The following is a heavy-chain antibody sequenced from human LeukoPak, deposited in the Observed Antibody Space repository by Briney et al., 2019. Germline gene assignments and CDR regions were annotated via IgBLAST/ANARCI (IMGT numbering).Heavy chain of an antibody. CDR2: IKSDGSDT. V-gene: IGHV3-74*01. Sequence: GGSLRLSCAASGFAFNTYWMYWVRQAPGKGLVWVSRIKSDGSDTTYTDSVKGRFTISRDNAKNTLYLQMNSLSAEDTAMYFCARDRGYTFDYWGQGTLVTVSS. D-gene: IGHD3-22*01. J-gene: IGHJ4*02. CDR3: ARDRGYTFDY. CDR1: GFAFNTYW.